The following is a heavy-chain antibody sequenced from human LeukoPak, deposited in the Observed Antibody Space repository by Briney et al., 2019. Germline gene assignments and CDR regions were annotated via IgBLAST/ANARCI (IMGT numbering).Heavy chain of an antibody. CDR3: AGDAIAVAGIPMDV. V-gene: IGHV3-21*01. CDR2: ISSSSSYI. D-gene: IGHD6-19*01. J-gene: IGHJ6*03. Sequence: GGSLRLSCAASGFTFSSYSMNWVRQAPGKGLEWVSSISSSSSYIYYADSVKGRFTISRDNVKNSLYLQMNSLRAEDTAVYYCAGDAIAVAGIPMDVWGKGTTVTVSS. CDR1: GFTFSSYS.